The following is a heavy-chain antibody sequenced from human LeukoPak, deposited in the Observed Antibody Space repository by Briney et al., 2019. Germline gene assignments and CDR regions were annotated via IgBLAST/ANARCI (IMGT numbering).Heavy chain of an antibody. CDR2: INTDGSTT. J-gene: IGHJ4*02. CDR3: AREEYDN. CDR1: GFTFSSYW. Sequence: GGSLRLSCAASGFTFSSYWMHWVRQAPGKGLVWVSRINTDGSTTNYADSVKGRFTIYRDNAKNTLYLRMNSLSADDTAVYFCAREEYDNWGQGTLVTVSS. V-gene: IGHV3-74*01. D-gene: IGHD2/OR15-2a*01.